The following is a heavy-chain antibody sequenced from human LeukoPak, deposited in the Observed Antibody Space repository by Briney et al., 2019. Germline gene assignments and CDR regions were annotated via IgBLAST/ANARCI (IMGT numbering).Heavy chain of an antibody. CDR3: ARHYGP. CDR1: GGSIRSSYYY. V-gene: IGHV4-39*01. CDR2: IYDSGST. Sequence: SETLSLTCTVSGGSIRSSYYYWGWIRQPPGKGLEWIGSIYDSGSTYYNPSLKSRVTISVDTSKNQFSLKLNSVTAADTVVYYCARHYGPWGQGTLVTVSS. J-gene: IGHJ5*02. D-gene: IGHD3-10*01.